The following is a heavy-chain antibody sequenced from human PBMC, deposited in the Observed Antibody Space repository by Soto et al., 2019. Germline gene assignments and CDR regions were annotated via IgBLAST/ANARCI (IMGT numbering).Heavy chain of an antibody. J-gene: IGHJ4*02. V-gene: IGHV5-51*01. CDR1: GYRFTTYW. CDR3: ARQEYQHDNNSFGY. Sequence: GESLKISFKGSGYRFTTYWICWVRQMPVKGLAWMGLIYPGDSNTRFSPSFQAQVTISVDMSISTAYLQWSSLMVSDTAMYYCARQEYQHDNNSFGYWGQGTLVAVSS. D-gene: IGHD3-3*02. CDR2: IYPGDSNT.